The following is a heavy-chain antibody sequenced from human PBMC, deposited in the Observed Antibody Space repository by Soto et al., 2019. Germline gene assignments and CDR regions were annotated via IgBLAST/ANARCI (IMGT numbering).Heavy chain of an antibody. CDR3: ARYCSGGSCYSSNFDY. V-gene: IGHV4-31*03. CDR1: GGSISSGGYY. CDR2: IYYSGST. D-gene: IGHD2-15*01. J-gene: IGHJ4*02. Sequence: SETLSLTCTVSGGSISSGGYYWSWIRQHPGKGLEWIGYIYYSGSTYYNPSLKSRVTISVDTSKNQFSLKLSSVTAADTAVYYCARYCSGGSCYSSNFDYWGQGTLVTVSS.